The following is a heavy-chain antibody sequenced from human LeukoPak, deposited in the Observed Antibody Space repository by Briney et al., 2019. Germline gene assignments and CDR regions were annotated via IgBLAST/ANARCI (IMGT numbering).Heavy chain of an antibody. CDR2: INHSGST. J-gene: IGHJ4*02. Sequence: SETLSLTCTVSGGSISSSSSHYWGWIRQPPGKGLEWIGEINHSGSTNYNPSLKSRVTISVDTSKNQFSLKLSSVTAADTAVYYCARGRYYDSSGYLLYWGQGTLVTVSS. V-gene: IGHV4-39*07. CDR3: ARGRYYDSSGYLLY. D-gene: IGHD3-22*01. CDR1: GGSISSSSSHY.